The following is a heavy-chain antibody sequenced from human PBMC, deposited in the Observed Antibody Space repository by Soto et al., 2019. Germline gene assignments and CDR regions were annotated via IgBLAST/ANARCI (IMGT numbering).Heavy chain of an antibody. CDR3: AKDLGQWSGYRYGYVDY. V-gene: IGHV3-23*01. CDR1: GFTFSSYA. CDR2: ISGSGGST. Sequence: PGGSLRLSCAASGFTFSSYAMSWVRQAPGKGLEWVSAISGSGGSTYYADSVKGRFTISRDNSKNTLYLQMNSLRAEDTAVYYCAKDLGQWSGYRYGYVDYWGQGTLVTVSS. J-gene: IGHJ4*02. D-gene: IGHD5-18*01.